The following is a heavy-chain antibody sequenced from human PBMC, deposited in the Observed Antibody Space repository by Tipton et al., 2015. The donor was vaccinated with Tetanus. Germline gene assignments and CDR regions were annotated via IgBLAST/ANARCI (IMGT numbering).Heavy chain of an antibody. V-gene: IGHV4-39*01. CDR2: IYDSEST. J-gene: IGHJ4*02. CDR3: AQGKSNQGMLS. D-gene: IGHD3-16*02. CDR1: GVSISSSSYY. Sequence: LRLSCTVSGVSISSSSYYWGWIRQPPGRGLEWIGSIYDSESTYYNPSLKSRLTISADTAKNQFSLKLNSVTASDTAVYYCAQGKSNQGMLSWGQGTLVTVSS.